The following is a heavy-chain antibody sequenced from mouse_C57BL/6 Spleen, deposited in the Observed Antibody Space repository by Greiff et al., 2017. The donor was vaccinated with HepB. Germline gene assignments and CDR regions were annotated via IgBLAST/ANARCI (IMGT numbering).Heavy chain of an antibody. J-gene: IGHJ3*01. V-gene: IGHV5-16*01. D-gene: IGHD3-2*02. Sequence: EVKLMESEGGLVQPGRSMKLSCTASGFTFSDYYMAWVRQVPEKGLEWVANINYDGSSTYYLDSLKSRFIISRDNAKNILYLQMSSLKSEDTATYYCAREAQATLAYWGQGTLVTVSA. CDR3: AREAQATLAY. CDR1: GFTFSDYY. CDR2: INYDGSST.